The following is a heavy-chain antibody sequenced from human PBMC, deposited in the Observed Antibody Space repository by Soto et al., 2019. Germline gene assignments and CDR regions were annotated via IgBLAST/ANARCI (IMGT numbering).Heavy chain of an antibody. Sequence: SVKVSCKASGGTFSNHAISWVRQAPGQGLEGVGGIIPMFPTADYAQRFQGRVTITADDSTTTVYMELSGLRSEDTAMYYCARDDAXYCGGDCYRYFYYGMDVWGQGTTVTVSS. V-gene: IGHV1-69*13. J-gene: IGHJ6*02. CDR3: ARDDAXYCGGDCYRYFYYGMDV. CDR1: GGTFSNHA. D-gene: IGHD2-21*02. CDR2: IIPMFPTA.